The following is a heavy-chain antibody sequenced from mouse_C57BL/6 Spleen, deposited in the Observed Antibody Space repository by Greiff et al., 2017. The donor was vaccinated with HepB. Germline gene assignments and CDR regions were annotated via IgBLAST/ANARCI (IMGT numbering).Heavy chain of an antibody. CDR2: IDPSDSET. CDR3: AREGTGPWFAY. Sequence: VQLQQPGAELVRPGSSVKLSCKASGYTFTSYWMHWVKQRPIQGLEWIGNIDPSDSETHYNQKFKDKATLTVDKSSSTAYMQLSSLTSEDSAVYYCAREGTGPWFAYWGQGTLVTVSA. V-gene: IGHV1-52*01. D-gene: IGHD4-1*01. CDR1: GYTFTSYW. J-gene: IGHJ3*01.